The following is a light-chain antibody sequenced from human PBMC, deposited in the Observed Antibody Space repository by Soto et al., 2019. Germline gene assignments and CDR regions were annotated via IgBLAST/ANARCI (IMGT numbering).Light chain of an antibody. V-gene: IGKV3-11*01. CDR2: DAS. CDR1: QSVSSY. CDR3: QQRGNWPWT. J-gene: IGKJ1*01. Sequence: EIVLTQSPATLSLSPGERATLSCRASQSVSSYLAWYQQKPGQAPRLLIYDASNRATGIPDRFSGRGSGTDVTLTISSLEPEEFAVYDCQQRGNWPWTFGQGTKVEIK.